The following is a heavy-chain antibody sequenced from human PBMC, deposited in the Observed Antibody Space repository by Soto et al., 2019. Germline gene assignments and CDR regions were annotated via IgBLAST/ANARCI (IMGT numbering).Heavy chain of an antibody. V-gene: IGHV3-23*01. CDR1: GFTFSSYA. D-gene: IGHD2-21*01. CDR3: AKDYILATLSAINVIVFDY. J-gene: IGHJ4*01. CDR2: INSDCRT. Sequence: VTLRLSCAVSGFTFSSYAMRWGRQGPGPGLELVSIINSDCRTYYADSVKCRFTISGENSKSSVYLQSNSLRTEFTAVYYIAKDYILATLSAINVIVFDYWGHG.